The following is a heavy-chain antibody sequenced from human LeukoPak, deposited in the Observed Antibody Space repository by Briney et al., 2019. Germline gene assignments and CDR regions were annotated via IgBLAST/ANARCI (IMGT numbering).Heavy chain of an antibody. D-gene: IGHD3-22*01. J-gene: IGHJ4*02. V-gene: IGHV4-4*07. Sequence: SETLSLTCTVSGGSISSYYWSWIRQPAGKGLEWIGRIYTSGSTNYNPSLKSRVTMSVDTSKNQFSLKLSSVTAADTAVYYCARQYYYDSSGYFDYWGQGTLVTVSS. CDR1: GGSISSYY. CDR3: ARQYYYDSSGYFDY. CDR2: IYTSGST.